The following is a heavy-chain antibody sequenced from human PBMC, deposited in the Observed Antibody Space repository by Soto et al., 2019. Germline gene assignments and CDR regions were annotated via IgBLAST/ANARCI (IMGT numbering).Heavy chain of an antibody. CDR2: ISSSYYI. Sequence: GGSLRLSCAASGFTFSSYTMKWVRQAPGKGLEWVASISSSYYIKYADSVKGRFTISRDNAKNSLYLQMNSLRAEDTAVYYCARGGVVVLTATSNFDYWGQGTLVTVSS. J-gene: IGHJ4*02. CDR1: GFTFSSYT. V-gene: IGHV3-21*01. CDR3: ARGGVVVLTATSNFDY. D-gene: IGHD2-21*02.